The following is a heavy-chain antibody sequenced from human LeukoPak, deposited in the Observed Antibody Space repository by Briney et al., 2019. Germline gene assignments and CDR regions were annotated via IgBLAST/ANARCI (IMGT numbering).Heavy chain of an antibody. V-gene: IGHV3-7*01. CDR2: VNQDGTEK. Sequence: GGSLRLSCAASGFTFNDYYMSWIRQAPGKGLEWVANVNQDGTEKYYVDSVKCRFNISRDNAKNSLYLHMNSLRAEDTAVYYCARSKAGGYWGQGTLVIVST. D-gene: IGHD3-10*01. J-gene: IGHJ4*02. CDR3: ARSKAGGY. CDR1: GFTFNDYY.